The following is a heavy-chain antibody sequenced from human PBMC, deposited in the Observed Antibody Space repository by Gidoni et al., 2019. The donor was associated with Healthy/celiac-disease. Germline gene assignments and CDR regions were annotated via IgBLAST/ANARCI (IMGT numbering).Heavy chain of an antibody. D-gene: IGHD2-2*01. CDR3: ARHVRQTLIVPAAHDYYMDV. V-gene: IGHV5-10-1*03. J-gene: IGHJ6*03. Sequence: EVQLVQSGAEVKKPGESLRISCKGSGYSFTSYWISWVRQMTGKGLEGMGRMFPSDYYTNYSPSFQGHVTISADKSSSTAYLQWSSLKASDTAMYYCARHVRQTLIVPAAHDYYMDVWGKGTTVTVSS. CDR2: MFPSDYYT. CDR1: GYSFTSYW.